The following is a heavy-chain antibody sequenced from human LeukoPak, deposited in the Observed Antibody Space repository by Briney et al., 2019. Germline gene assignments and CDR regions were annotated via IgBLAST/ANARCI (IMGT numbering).Heavy chain of an antibody. J-gene: IGHJ5*02. CDR3: AGNQITMVRGVTNWFDP. V-gene: IGHV4-59*08. CDR2: IYYSGST. D-gene: IGHD3-10*01. CDR1: GGSISSYY. Sequence: SETLSLTCTVSGGSISSYYWSWIRQPPGKGLEWIGYIYYSGSTNYNPSLKSRVTISVDTSKNQFSLKLSSVTAADTAVYYCAGNQITMVRGVTNWFDPWGQGTLVTVSS.